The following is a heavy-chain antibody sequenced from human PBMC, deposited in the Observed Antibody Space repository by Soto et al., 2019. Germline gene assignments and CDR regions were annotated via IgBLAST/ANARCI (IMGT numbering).Heavy chain of an antibody. CDR3: AREPSIAAPLFYYYYGMDV. J-gene: IGHJ6*02. CDR1: GDSVSSNSAD. CDR2: TYYRSKWYN. V-gene: IGHV6-1*01. D-gene: IGHD6-6*01. Sequence: SQTLSLTCAISGDSVSSNSADWNWIRQSPSRGLEWLGRTYYRSKWYNDYAVSVKSRITINPDTSKNQFSLQLNSVSPEDTAVYYCAREPSIAAPLFYYYYGMDVWGQGTTVTVSS.